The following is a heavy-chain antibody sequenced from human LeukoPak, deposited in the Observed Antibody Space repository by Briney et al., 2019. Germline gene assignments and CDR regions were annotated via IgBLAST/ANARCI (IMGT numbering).Heavy chain of an antibody. CDR3: ARDRATVTTSPYGMDV. J-gene: IGHJ6*02. V-gene: IGHV1-18*01. Sequence: ASVKVSCKASGGTFTSYGISWVRQAPGQGLEWMGWISAYNGNTNYAQKLQGRVTMTTDTSTSTAYMELRSLRSDDTAVYYCARDRATVTTSPYGMDVWGQGTTVTVSS. CDR1: GGTFTSYG. D-gene: IGHD4-17*01. CDR2: ISAYNGNT.